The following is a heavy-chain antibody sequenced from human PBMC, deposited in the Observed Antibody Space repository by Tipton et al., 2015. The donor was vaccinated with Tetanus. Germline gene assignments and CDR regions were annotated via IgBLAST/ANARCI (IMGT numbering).Heavy chain of an antibody. CDR1: GGSMRSYY. Sequence: TLSLTCIVSGGSMRSYYWSWIRQPPGKGLEWIGHIYSSGGVRYNPSLKSRTTMTVDRSKSQFSLEVTSVTAADTAVYFCARGPLENEGYFDSWGQGILVTVTA. D-gene: IGHD1-1*01. CDR2: IYSSGGV. V-gene: IGHV4-59*01. CDR3: ARGPLENEGYFDS. J-gene: IGHJ4*02.